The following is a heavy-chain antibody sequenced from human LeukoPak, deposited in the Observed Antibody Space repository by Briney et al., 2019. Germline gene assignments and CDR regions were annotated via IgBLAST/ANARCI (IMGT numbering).Heavy chain of an antibody. CDR2: ISPSGGHI. CDR3: TTQAGVERGAAVATTIDH. V-gene: IGHV3-21*01. J-gene: IGHJ4*02. CDR1: GFIFSRLA. D-gene: IGHD5-12*01. Sequence: PGGSLRLSCAGSGFIFSRLAMNWVRQASGEGLEWVSSISPSGGHIYYADSVRGRFTVSRDNAKNSLYLQMDSLRDGDTAVYYCTTQAGVERGAAVATTIDHWGQGTLVTVSS.